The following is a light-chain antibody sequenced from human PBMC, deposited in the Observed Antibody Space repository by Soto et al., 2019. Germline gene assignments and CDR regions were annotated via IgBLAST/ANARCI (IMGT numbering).Light chain of an antibody. CDR3: SSYTTSSTRV. J-gene: IGLJ2*01. V-gene: IGLV2-14*01. Sequence: QSALTQPASVSGSPGQSVTISCTGTSSDIGTYKFVSWYQQHPGNAPKLMIFEVSNRPSGISNRFSGSKSGNTASLTISGLQAEDEADYYCSSYTTSSTRVFGGGTQLTVL. CDR2: EVS. CDR1: SSDIGTYKF.